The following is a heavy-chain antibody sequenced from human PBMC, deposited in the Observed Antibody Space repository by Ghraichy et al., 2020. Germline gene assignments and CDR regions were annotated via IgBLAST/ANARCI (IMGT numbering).Heavy chain of an antibody. CDR3: ARDGKGASGVDYYFGLDV. Sequence: GESLNISCAASGFNFSTYNINWVRQTPGKGLEWISSISTSSNYIYYADSVRGRFTVSRDNAKNLLFLQMSSLRAEDTGLYYYARDGKGASGVDYYFGLDVWGQGTTVTVSS. D-gene: IGHD2-15*01. J-gene: IGHJ6*02. CDR1: GFNFSTYN. V-gene: IGHV3-21*06. CDR2: ISTSSNYI.